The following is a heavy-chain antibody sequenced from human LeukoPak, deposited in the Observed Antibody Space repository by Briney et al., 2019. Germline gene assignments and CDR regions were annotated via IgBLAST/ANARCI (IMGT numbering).Heavy chain of an antibody. CDR2: IYPGDSDT. D-gene: IGHD6-13*01. CDR1: GYSFTSYW. V-gene: IGHV5-51*01. J-gene: IGHJ6*02. Sequence: KGGESLKISCKGSGYSFTSYWIGWVRQMPGKGLEWMGIIYPGDSDTRYSPSFQGQVTISADKSISTAYLQWSSLKASDTAMYYCARLSSRSSSWNVYYYYYGMDVWGQGTTVTVSS. CDR3: ARLSSRSSSWNVYYYYYGMDV.